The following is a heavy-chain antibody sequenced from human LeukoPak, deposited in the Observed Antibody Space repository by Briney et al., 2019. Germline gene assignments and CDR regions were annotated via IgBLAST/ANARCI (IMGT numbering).Heavy chain of an antibody. CDR3: ARDRHKYYYDGSGYPPY. V-gene: IGHV3-48*01. Sequence: GGSLRLSCAASGFTFSSYSMIWVRQAPGKGLEWVSYISSSSTTIYYADSVKGRFTISRDNAKNSLYLQMNSLRAEDTAVYYCARDRHKYYYDGSGYPPYWGQGTLVTVSS. CDR1: GFTFSSYS. CDR2: ISSSSTTI. J-gene: IGHJ4*02. D-gene: IGHD3-22*01.